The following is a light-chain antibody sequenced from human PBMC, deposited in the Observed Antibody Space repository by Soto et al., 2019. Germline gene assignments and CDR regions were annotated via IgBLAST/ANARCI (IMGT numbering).Light chain of an antibody. CDR3: QQYDNVGIT. Sequence: DVQMTQSPSSLSASVGDRVTITCQASRDISDHLNWYHQLPGKAPKVLIYDASNLVTGVSPRFSGRGSGTHFTITISSLQPEDVGTYYCQQYDNVGITCGRGTRLEVK. CDR1: RDISDH. J-gene: IGKJ5*01. V-gene: IGKV1-33*01. CDR2: DAS.